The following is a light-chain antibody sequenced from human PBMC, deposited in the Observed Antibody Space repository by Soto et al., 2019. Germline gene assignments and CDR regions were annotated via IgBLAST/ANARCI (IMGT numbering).Light chain of an antibody. CDR3: QQYESYWT. CDR1: QGIGNA. CDR2: GAS. Sequence: ALPITPSPSSLFASFGDRVPISCRASQGIGNALGWYQQKPGKPPKVLIYGASNLQSGVPSRFSGSGSGTQFTLTITSLQPDDFATYYCQQYESYWTFGQGTKVDIK. J-gene: IGKJ1*01. V-gene: IGKV1-6*02.